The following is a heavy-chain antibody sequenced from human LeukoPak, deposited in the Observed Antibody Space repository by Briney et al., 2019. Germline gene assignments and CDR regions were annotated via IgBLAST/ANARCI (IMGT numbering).Heavy chain of an antibody. V-gene: IGHV3-53*01. Sequence: GGSLRLSCAASGFTVSSNYMSWVRQAPGKGLEWVSVIYSGGSTYYADSVKGRFTISRDNSKNTLYLQMNSMRAEDTAVYYCASQEDGPSSYWGQGTMVTVSS. CDR2: IYSGGST. J-gene: IGHJ4*02. CDR3: ASQEDGPSSY. CDR1: GFTVSSNY. D-gene: IGHD5-24*01.